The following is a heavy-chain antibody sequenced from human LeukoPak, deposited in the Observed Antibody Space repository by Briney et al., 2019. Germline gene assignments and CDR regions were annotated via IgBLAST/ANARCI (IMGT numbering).Heavy chain of an antibody. V-gene: IGHV1-2*02. CDR1: GYTFTGYY. CDR2: INPNSGGT. J-gene: IGHJ1*01. Sequence: GASVKVSCKASGYTFTGYYMHWVRQAPGQGLEWMGWINPNSGGTNYAQKFQGRVTMTRGTSISTAYMELSRLRSDDTAVYYCARVGSRFGELLSVQEHWGQGTLVTVSS. CDR3: ARVGSRFGELLSVQEH. D-gene: IGHD3-10*01.